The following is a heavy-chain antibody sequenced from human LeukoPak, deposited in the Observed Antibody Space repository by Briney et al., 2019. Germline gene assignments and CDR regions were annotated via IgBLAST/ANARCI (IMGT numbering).Heavy chain of an antibody. V-gene: IGHV3-30*02. CDR2: IRYDGSNK. D-gene: IGHD2-21*01. J-gene: IGHJ3*02. Sequence: AGGSLRLSCAASGFTFSSYGMHWVRQAPGKGLEWVAFIRYDGSNKYYADSVKGRFTISRDNSKNTLYLQMNSLRAEDTAVYYCANLYHIVVVIAERNAFDIWGQGTMVTVSS. CDR1: GFTFSSYG. CDR3: ANLYHIVVVIAERNAFDI.